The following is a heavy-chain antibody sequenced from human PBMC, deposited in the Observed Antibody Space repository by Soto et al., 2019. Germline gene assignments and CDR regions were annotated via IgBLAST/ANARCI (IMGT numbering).Heavy chain of an antibody. CDR2: IYSSGST. CDR3: ARGQRFSDWFDP. V-gene: IGHV4-4*07. CDR1: GGTISGYY. J-gene: IGHJ5*02. D-gene: IGHD3-3*01. Sequence: SETLSLTCTVTGGTISGYYWTWIRQSAGGGLEWIGRIYSSGSTNYNPSLKSRVTISLDTSMNHFSLRLSSVTAADTAVYYCARGQRFSDWFDPWGQGTLVTVSA.